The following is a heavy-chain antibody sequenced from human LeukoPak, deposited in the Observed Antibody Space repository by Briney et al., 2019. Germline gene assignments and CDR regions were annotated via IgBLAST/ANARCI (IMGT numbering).Heavy chain of an antibody. Sequence: GGSLRLSCAASGFTFSSYAMSWVRQAPGKGLEWASAISGSGGSTYYADSVKGRFTISRDNSKNTLYLQMNSLRAEDTAVYYCAKDGVRVTFLSPRDYIWGSYRLGYFDYWGQGTLVTVSS. CDR3: AKDGVRVTFLSPRDYIWGSYRLGYFDY. J-gene: IGHJ4*02. V-gene: IGHV3-23*01. CDR2: ISGSGGST. D-gene: IGHD3-16*02. CDR1: GFTFSSYA.